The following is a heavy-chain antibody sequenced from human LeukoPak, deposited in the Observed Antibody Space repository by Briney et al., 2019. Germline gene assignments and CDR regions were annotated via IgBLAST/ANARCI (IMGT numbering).Heavy chain of an antibody. D-gene: IGHD6-13*01. J-gene: IGHJ4*02. V-gene: IGHV5-51*01. CDR1: RYSFTSYW. Sequence: GESLKISCKGSRYSFTSYWIGWVRQMSGKGLEWMGIIYPGDSDTRYSPSFQGQVTISADKSISTAYLQWSSLKASDTAMYYCARQRRAAAASTKSYYFDYWGQGTLVTVSS. CDR3: ARQRRAAAASTKSYYFDY. CDR2: IYPGDSDT.